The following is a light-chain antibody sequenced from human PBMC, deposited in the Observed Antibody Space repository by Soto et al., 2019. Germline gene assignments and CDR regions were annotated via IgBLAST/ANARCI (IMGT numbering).Light chain of an antibody. V-gene: IGKV3-20*01. CDR1: QSVSSSY. CDR2: GVS. Sequence: EIVLTQSPGTLSLSPGERATLSCRASQSVSSSYLAWYQQKPGQAPRLLIYGVSRRATGIPDRFSGSGSGTDFTLTISRLEPEDCAVYYCQQYGGSPTFGGGTKVEIK. CDR3: QQYGGSPT. J-gene: IGKJ4*01.